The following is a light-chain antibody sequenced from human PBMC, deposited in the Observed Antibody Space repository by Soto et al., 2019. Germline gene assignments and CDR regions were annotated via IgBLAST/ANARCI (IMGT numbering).Light chain of an antibody. CDR3: QNYGSSPWT. J-gene: IGKJ1*01. CDR1: QTVGSTY. Sequence: EIVLTQSPATLSLSPGERATLSCGASQTVGSTYLAWYHQKPGLAPRLLIYDTSSRATGIPDRFSGSGSGTDCTLTISRLEPEDFAVYSCQNYGSSPWTVGQGAKVEIK. V-gene: IGKV3D-20*01. CDR2: DTS.